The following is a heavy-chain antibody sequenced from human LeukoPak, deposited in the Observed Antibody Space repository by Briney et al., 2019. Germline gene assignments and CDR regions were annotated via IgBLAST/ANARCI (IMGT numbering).Heavy chain of an antibody. CDR3: AAHSSSSFTPTQADY. V-gene: IGHV1-46*01. J-gene: IGHJ4*02. Sequence: ASVKVSCKASGYTFTSYYMHWVRQAPGQGLEWMGIINPSGGSTSYAQKFQGRVTMTRDTSTSTVYMELSSLRSEDTAVYYCAAHSSSSFTPTQADYWGQGTLVTVSS. CDR2: INPSGGST. CDR1: GYTFTSYY. D-gene: IGHD6-6*01.